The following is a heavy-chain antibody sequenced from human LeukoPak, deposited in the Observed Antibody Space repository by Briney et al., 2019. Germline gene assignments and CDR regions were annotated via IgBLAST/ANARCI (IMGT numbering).Heavy chain of an antibody. D-gene: IGHD2-15*01. CDR2: IYYSGST. CDR1: GGSISSSSYY. J-gene: IGHJ4*02. CDR3: ARHGSWPGYCTGARCYNDY. V-gene: IGHV4-39*01. Sequence: SETLSLTCTVSGGSISSSSYYWGWIRQPPGKGLEWIGSIYYSGSTYYNPSLKSRVTISVDTSYNQFSLRLSPVTAADTAVYYCARHGSWPGYCTGARCYNDYWGQGTLVTVSS.